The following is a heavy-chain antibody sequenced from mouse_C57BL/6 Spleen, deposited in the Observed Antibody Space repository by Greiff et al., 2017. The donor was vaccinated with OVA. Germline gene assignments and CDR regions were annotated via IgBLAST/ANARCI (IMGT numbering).Heavy chain of an antibody. Sequence: QVQLQQPGAELVRPGSSVKLSCKASGYTFTSYWMHWVKQRPIQGLEWIGNIDPSDSETHYNQKFKDKATLTVDKSSSTAYMQLSSLTSEDSAVYYCARTPLTQLRRHDAMDYWGQGTSVTVSS. D-gene: IGHD3-2*02. CDR1: GYTFTSYW. CDR2: IDPSDSET. CDR3: ARTPLTQLRRHDAMDY. V-gene: IGHV1-52*01. J-gene: IGHJ4*01.